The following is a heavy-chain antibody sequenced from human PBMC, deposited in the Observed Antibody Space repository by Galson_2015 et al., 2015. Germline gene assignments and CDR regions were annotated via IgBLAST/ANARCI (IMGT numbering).Heavy chain of an antibody. CDR3: ARVRLLQSYNWFDP. CDR2: IGTAGDT. J-gene: IGHJ5*02. V-gene: IGHV3-13*01. D-gene: IGHD2-15*01. Sequence: SLRLSCAASGFTFSSYDMHWVRQATGKGLEWVSAIGTAGDTYYPGSVKSRFTISRENAKNSLYLQMNSLRAEDTAVYYCARVRLLQSYNWFDPWGQGTLVTVSS. CDR1: GFTFSSYD.